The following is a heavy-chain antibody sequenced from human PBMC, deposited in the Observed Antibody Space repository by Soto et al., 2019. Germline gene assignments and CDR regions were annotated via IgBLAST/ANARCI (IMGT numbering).Heavy chain of an antibody. Sequence: EVQLVESGGGLVKPGGSLRLSCAASGFTFSKAWMNWVRQAPGKGLEWVGRIKTNSEGGTTDYAAPLQGRFSLSRDDSRDALSLQMNSMKTDDTSVYYCTTGSVEGVWGQGATVTVSS. D-gene: IGHD2-15*01. CDR2: IKTNSEGGTT. V-gene: IGHV3-15*07. CDR1: GFTFSKAW. CDR3: TTGSVEGV. J-gene: IGHJ6*02.